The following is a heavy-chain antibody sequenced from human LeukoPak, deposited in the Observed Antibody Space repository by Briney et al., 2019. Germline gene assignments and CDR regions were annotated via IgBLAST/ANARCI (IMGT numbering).Heavy chain of an antibody. CDR3: ARDWDY. V-gene: IGHV4-61*09. J-gene: IGHJ4*02. Sequence: SQTLSLTCTVSGDSIRIGSYYGSWIRQPAGKGLEWIGHMNTTEHTKYNPSLNSRVTISVDTPNNQFSLKRSSVTAADTAVYYCARDWDYWGQGTLDTVS. CDR1: GDSIRIGSYY. CDR2: MNTTEHT.